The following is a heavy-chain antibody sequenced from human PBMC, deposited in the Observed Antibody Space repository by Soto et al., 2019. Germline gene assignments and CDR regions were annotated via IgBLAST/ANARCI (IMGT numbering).Heavy chain of an antibody. D-gene: IGHD1-7*01. V-gene: IGHV3-30*18. CDR3: AKGNWSYERYHGMDV. J-gene: IGHJ6*04. Sequence: PGGSLRLSCAASGFTFSSYGMHWVRQAPRKGLEWEAVISYDASNKYYADSVKARFTISRDNAKDTLYLYMNSLRAEDTAVYYCAKGNWSYERYHGMDVWGEGTTATVSS. CDR1: GFTFSSYG. CDR2: ISYDASNK.